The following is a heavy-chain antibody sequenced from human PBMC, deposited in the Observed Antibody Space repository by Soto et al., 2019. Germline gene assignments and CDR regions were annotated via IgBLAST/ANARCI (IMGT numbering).Heavy chain of an antibody. J-gene: IGHJ6*02. Sequence: QVQLQESGPGLVKPSQTLSLTCTVSGGSITSGGYYWAWIRQTPGKGLEWIGYSYSSVSTRYNPSLESRVTISVDTSKNQFSLKLSSVTAADTAVYYCARAPHEVPAGGYGMDVWGQGTTVTVSS. CDR2: SYSSVST. CDR3: ARAPHEVPAGGYGMDV. D-gene: IGHD2-2*01. CDR1: GGSITSGGYY. V-gene: IGHV4-30-4*01.